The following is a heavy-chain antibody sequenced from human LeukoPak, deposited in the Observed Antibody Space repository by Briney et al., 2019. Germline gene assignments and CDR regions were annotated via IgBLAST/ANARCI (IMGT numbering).Heavy chain of an antibody. D-gene: IGHD1-14*01. V-gene: IGHV1-69*05. CDR2: IIPIFGTA. CDR1: GGTFSSYA. CDR3: VIPGEY. Sequence: SVKVSCKASGGTFSSYAISWVRQAPGQGLEWMGGIIPIFGTANYAQKFQGRVTMTRNTSISTAYMELSRLRSDDTAVYYCVIPGEYWGQGTLVTVSS. J-gene: IGHJ4*02.